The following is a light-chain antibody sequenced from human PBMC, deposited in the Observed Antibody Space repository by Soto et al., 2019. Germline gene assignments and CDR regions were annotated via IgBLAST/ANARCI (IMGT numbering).Light chain of an antibody. CDR2: AAS. CDR1: QGISNY. J-gene: IGKJ4*01. Sequence: IQMSRSGSSLSASVWQRDSITCRASQGISNYLAWYQQKPGKVPKLLIYAASTLQSGVPSRFSGSGSGTDFTLTISSLQPEDVATYYCQKYNSAPLTFGGGTKVDIK. CDR3: QKYNSAPLT. V-gene: IGKV1-27*01.